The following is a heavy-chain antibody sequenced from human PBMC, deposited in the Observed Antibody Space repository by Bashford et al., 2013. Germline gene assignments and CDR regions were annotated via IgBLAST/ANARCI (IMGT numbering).Heavy chain of an antibody. V-gene: IGHV3-21*01. D-gene: IGHD5-18*01. CDR2: ISSSSSYI. J-gene: IGHJ6*02. Sequence: GSLRLSCAASGFTLSSYSMNWVRQAPGKGLEWVSSISSSSSYIYYADSLKGRFTISRDNAKNSLYLQMNSLRAEDTAVYYCARDQRGYSHNYYYYGMDVWGQGDHGHRLL. CDR3: ARDQRGYSHNYYYYGMDV. CDR1: GFTLSSYS.